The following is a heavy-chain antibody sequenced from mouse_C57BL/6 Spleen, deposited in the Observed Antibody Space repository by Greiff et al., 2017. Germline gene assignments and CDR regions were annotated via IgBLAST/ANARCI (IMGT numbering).Heavy chain of an antibody. D-gene: IGHD2-4*01. J-gene: IGHJ2*01. CDR1: GYTFTSYW. Sequence: VQLQQPGAELVKPGASVKLSCKASGYTFTSYWMHWVKQRPGQGLEWIGMIHPNSGSTNYNEKFKSKATLTVDKSSSTAYMQLSSLTSEDSAVYDCARSGDYDLFDYWGQGTTLTVSS. CDR2: IHPNSGST. CDR3: ARSGDYDLFDY. V-gene: IGHV1-64*01.